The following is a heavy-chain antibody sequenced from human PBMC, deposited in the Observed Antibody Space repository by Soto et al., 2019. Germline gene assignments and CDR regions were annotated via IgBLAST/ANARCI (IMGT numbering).Heavy chain of an antibody. Sequence: ASVKVSCKASGYTFTSYYMHWVRQAPGQGLEWMGIINPSGGSTSYAQKFQGRVTMTRDTSTSTVYMELSSLRSEDTAVYYCTRTQQLVWGGGSYYYGMDVWGQGTTVTVS. V-gene: IGHV1-46*01. CDR3: TRTQQLVWGGGSYYYGMDV. D-gene: IGHD6-13*01. J-gene: IGHJ6*02. CDR1: GYTFTSYY. CDR2: INPSGGST.